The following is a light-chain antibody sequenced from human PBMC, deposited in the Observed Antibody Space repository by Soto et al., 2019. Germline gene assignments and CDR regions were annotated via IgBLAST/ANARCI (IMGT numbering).Light chain of an antibody. CDR1: QSISSS. Sequence: DIQMTQSPSTLSASVGDRVTITCRASQSISSSLAWYQQKPGKAPKLLIYKASSLESGVPSRFSGSGSGTEFTLTISNLQPDDFATYYCQQYNSYSTWTFGQGTKVDIK. V-gene: IGKV1-5*03. CDR3: QQYNSYSTWT. CDR2: KAS. J-gene: IGKJ1*01.